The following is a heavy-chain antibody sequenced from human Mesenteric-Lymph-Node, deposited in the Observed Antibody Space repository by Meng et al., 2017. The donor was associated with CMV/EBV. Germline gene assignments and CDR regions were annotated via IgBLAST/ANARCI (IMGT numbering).Heavy chain of an antibody. Sequence: SETLSLTCAVYGGSFSGYYWSWIRQPPGKGLEWIGEINHSGSTNYNPSLKSRVTISVDTSRNQFSLKLSFVTAADTAVYYCARLTPHGGDYWGQGTLVTVSS. CDR1: GGSFSGYY. CDR2: INHSGST. V-gene: IGHV4-34*01. D-gene: IGHD3-10*01. CDR3: ARLTPHGGDY. J-gene: IGHJ4*02.